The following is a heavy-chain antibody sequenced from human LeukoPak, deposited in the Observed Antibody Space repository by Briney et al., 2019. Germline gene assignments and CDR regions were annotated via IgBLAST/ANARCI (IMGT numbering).Heavy chain of an antibody. Sequence: PAGGSLRLSCAAPGLTFSSNAMSWVRQAQGKGLNGVSAISGSGGGKYYADSVKGRFTISRDNSKNTLYLQMNSLRAEDTAVYYCAKAPPYYYDSSGYYLPAPIDYWGQGTLVTVSS. D-gene: IGHD3-22*01. CDR1: GLTFSSNA. CDR3: AKAPPYYYDSSGYYLPAPIDY. J-gene: IGHJ4*02. V-gene: IGHV3-23*01. CDR2: ISGSGGGK.